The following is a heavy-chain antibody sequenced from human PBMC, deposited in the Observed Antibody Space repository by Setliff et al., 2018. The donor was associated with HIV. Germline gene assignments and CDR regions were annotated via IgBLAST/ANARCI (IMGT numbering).Heavy chain of an antibody. CDR1: GFTFSSYN. J-gene: IGHJ4*02. CDR2: ISSDSRHI. Sequence: PGGSLRLSCAASGFTFSSYNMNWVRQPPGKGLEWVSFISSDSRHIYYADSVKGRFTISRDDAKNSLYLQMNSLRAEDTAVYYCARVPAAIDYWGQGTLVT. CDR3: ARVPAAIDY. D-gene: IGHD2-15*01. V-gene: IGHV3-21*01.